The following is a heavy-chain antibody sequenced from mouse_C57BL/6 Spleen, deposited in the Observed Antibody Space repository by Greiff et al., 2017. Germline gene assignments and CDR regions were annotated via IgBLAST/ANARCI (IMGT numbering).Heavy chain of an antibody. CDR1: GYTFTSYW. V-gene: IGHV1-64*01. CDR2: IHPNSGST. J-gene: IGHJ4*01. Sequence: VQLQQPGAELVKPGASVKLSCKASGYTFTSYWMHWVKQRPGQGLEWIGMIHPNSGSTNYNEKFKSKATLTVDKSSSTAYMQLSSLTSEDSAVYYCARKITTVVSRAMDYWGQGTSVTVAS. D-gene: IGHD1-1*01. CDR3: ARKITTVVSRAMDY.